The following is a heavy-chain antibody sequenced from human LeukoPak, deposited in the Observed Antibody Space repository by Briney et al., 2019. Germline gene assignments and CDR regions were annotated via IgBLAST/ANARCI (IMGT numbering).Heavy chain of an antibody. Sequence: GGSLRLSCAASGFTFSTYAMSWVRQAPGKGLEWVSALTNSGGSGGVTYYADAVKGRFIISRDNSKSTLYLQLSSLRAEDTAVYYCAKAMSTDHYDSRGFYRVDFDSWGQGTLVTVSS. CDR1: GFTFSTYA. CDR3: AKAMSTDHYDSRGFYRVDFDS. J-gene: IGHJ4*02. D-gene: IGHD3-22*01. CDR2: LTNSGGSGGVT. V-gene: IGHV3-23*01.